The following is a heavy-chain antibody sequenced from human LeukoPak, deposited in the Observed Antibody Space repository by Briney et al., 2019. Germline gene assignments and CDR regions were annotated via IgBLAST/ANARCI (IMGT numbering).Heavy chain of an antibody. CDR2: ISTSGSTI. D-gene: IGHD1-1*01. Sequence: GGSLRLSCAASGSTFSNYEVNWVRQAPGKGLEWDSYISTSGSTIYYADSVKGRFTISRDNAKNSVYLQMNSLRAEDTAVYYCATGTIYYWGQGALVTVSS. V-gene: IGHV3-48*03. CDR1: GSTFSNYE. CDR3: ATGTIYY. J-gene: IGHJ4*02.